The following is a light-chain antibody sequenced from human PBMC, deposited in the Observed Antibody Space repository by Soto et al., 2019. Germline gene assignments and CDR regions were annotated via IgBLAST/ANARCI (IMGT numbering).Light chain of an antibody. Sequence: EIVLTQSPGTLSLSTGDRATISCRASQSVSSSYLAWYQQKPGQAPRLLIYGASSRATGIPDRFNGSGSGKDFTLTISRLEPEDFAVYYCQQYGSSPFTFGPGTNVDIK. CDR1: QSVSSSY. CDR2: GAS. CDR3: QQYGSSPFT. J-gene: IGKJ3*01. V-gene: IGKV3-20*01.